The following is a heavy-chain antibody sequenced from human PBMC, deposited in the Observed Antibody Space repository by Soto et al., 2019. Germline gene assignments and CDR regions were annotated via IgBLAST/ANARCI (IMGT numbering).Heavy chain of an antibody. CDR3: AREYSSAWKTVDY. Sequence: EVQLLESGGGLVQPGRSLRLSCAASGFTFNSYAVSWVRQAPGKGLEWVSAISDIGGTTYYADSVKGRFTISRDNSKNTLYLQMNSLRGEDTAVYYCAREYSSAWKTVDYWGQGTLVTVSS. J-gene: IGHJ4*02. CDR2: ISDIGGTT. D-gene: IGHD6-19*01. CDR1: GFTFNSYA. V-gene: IGHV3-23*01.